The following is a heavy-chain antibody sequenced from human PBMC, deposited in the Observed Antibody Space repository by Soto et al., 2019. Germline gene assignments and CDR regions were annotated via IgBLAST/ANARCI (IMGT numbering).Heavy chain of an antibody. Sequence: QVQLVQSGAEVKKPGASVKVSCKASGYTFTSYGISWVRQAPGQGLEWMGWISAYNGNTNYAQKLQGRVTMTTDTSTSTADMELRSLRSDDTAVYYCARDRVQKGGWYLFPFDYWGQGTLVTVSS. CDR1: GYTFTSYG. CDR3: ARDRVQKGGWYLFPFDY. V-gene: IGHV1-18*01. J-gene: IGHJ4*02. D-gene: IGHD6-19*01. CDR2: ISAYNGNT.